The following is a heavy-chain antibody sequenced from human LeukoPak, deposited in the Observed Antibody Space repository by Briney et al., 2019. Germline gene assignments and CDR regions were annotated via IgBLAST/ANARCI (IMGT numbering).Heavy chain of an antibody. V-gene: IGHV3-21*01. D-gene: IGHD3-22*01. CDR2: ISSGSSDI. CDR1: GFSFSSYT. J-gene: IGHJ3*02. Sequence: GGSLRLSCAASGFSFSSYTMNWVRQAPGKGLEWVSFISSGSSDIYYSDSLKGRFTISRDDAKNSLYLQMNSLRAEDTAVYYCARDGLGYYDTRGAFDIWGQGTMVTVSS. CDR3: ARDGLGYYDTRGAFDI.